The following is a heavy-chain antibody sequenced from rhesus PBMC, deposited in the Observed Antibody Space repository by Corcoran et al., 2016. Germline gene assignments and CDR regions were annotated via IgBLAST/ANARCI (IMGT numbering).Heavy chain of an antibody. CDR1: GYSISSGSY. CDR2: IYGSGGIN. Sequence: QVQLQESGPGLVKPSETLSLTCAVSGYSISSGSYWGWIRQPPGKGLEWIGSIYGSGGINYLNPTLKSRGTLSGATAKNQFDLKLSAVTAADTAVYYCARVGSSWSEWDTVGTEWYFDLWGPGTPITISS. J-gene: IGHJ2*01. CDR3: ARVGSSWSEWDTVGTEWYFDL. D-gene: IGHD5-42*01. V-gene: IGHV4S14*01.